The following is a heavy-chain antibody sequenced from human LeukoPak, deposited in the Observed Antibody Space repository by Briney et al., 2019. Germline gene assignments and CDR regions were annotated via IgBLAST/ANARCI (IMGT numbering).Heavy chain of an antibody. D-gene: IGHD3-16*01. CDR2: INPNSGGT. CDR1: GYTFTTYY. V-gene: IGHV1-2*04. J-gene: IGHJ4*02. CDR3: ARGRYSHAYDY. Sequence: GASVKVSCTASGYTFTTYYMHWVRQAPGQGLEWMGWINPNSGGTNYAQRFQGWFTMTRDTSISTVYMELSSLKSDDTAVYYCARGRYSHAYDYWGQGTLVTVSS.